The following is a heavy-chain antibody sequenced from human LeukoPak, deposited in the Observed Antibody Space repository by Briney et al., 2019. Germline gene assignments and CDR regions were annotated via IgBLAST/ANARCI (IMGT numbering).Heavy chain of an antibody. CDR2: IYYSGST. D-gene: IGHD6-19*01. J-gene: IGHJ4*02. CDR3: ARQKDSSGWYDY. Sequence: SETLSLTCTVSGGSISSSSYYWSWIRQPPGKGLEWIGYIYYSGSTNYNPSLKSRVTISVDTSKNQFSLKLSSVTAADTAVYYCARQKDSSGWYDYWGQGTLVTVSS. CDR1: GGSISSSSYY. V-gene: IGHV4-61*01.